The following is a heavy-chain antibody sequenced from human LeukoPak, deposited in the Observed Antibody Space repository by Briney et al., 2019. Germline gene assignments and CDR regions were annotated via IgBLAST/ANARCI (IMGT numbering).Heavy chain of an antibody. CDR3: ARDSRFWSGYYRGEYGMDV. D-gene: IGHD3-3*01. Sequence: SQTLSLTCTVSVGSISSGCYYWSWIRQHPGKGLEWIGYLYYSGNTYYNPSLKSRVTISVDTSKNQFSLKLSSVTAADTAVYYCARDSRFWSGYYRGEYGMDVWGQGTTDTVSS. CDR2: LYYSGNT. J-gene: IGHJ6*02. CDR1: VGSISSGCYY. V-gene: IGHV4-31*03.